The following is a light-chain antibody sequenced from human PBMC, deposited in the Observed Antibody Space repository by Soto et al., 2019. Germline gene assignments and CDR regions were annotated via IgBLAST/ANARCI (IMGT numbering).Light chain of an antibody. V-gene: IGLV1-44*01. CDR3: AAWDDSLNGYV. CDR1: SSNIGARYD. J-gene: IGLJ1*01. CDR2: SNN. Sequence: QSVLTQPPSVSGAPGQRVTISCTGSSSNIGARYDVHWYQQLPGTAPKLLIYSNNQRPSGVPDRFSGSKSGTSASLAISGLQSEDEADYYCAAWDDSLNGYVFGTGTKLTVL.